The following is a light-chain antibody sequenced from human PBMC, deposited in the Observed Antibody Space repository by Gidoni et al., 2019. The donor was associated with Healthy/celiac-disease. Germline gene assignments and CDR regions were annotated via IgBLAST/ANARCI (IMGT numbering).Light chain of an antibody. CDR3: SSYTSSSTLYV. CDR1: SSDVGGYNY. Sequence: QSAPNQPASVSGSPGQSITISCTGTSSDVGGYNYVSWYQQPPGKAPKLMIYDVSNRPAGVSNRFSVSKSGNTASLTISGLQAEDEAYYYCSSYTSSSTLYVFGTGTKVTVL. CDR2: DVS. J-gene: IGLJ1*01. V-gene: IGLV2-14*01.